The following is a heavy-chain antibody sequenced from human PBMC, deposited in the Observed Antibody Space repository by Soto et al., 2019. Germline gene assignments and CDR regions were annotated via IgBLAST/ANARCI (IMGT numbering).Heavy chain of an antibody. V-gene: IGHV4-31*03. CDR2: IYYSGST. Sequence: SETLSLTCTVSGGSISSGGYYWSWIRQHPGKGLEWIGYIYYSGSTYYNPSLKSRVTISVDTSKNQFSLKLSSVTAADTAVYYCARDQASAWYYYDSSGYYPPPGMDVWGQGTTVTVSS. D-gene: IGHD3-22*01. CDR3: ARDQASAWYYYDSSGYYPPPGMDV. J-gene: IGHJ6*02. CDR1: GGSISSGGYY.